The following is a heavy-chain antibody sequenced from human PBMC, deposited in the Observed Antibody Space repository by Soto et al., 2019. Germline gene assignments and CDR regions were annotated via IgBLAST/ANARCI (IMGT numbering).Heavy chain of an antibody. Sequence: HPGGSLRLSCAASGFTFSSYAMSWVRQAPGKGLEWASAISGSGGSTYYADSVKGRFTISRDNSKNTLYLQMNSLRAEDTAVYYCAKDRGYSGYFDYWGQGTLVTVSS. CDR3: AKDRGYSGYFDY. J-gene: IGHJ4*02. CDR1: GFTFSSYA. D-gene: IGHD1-26*01. CDR2: ISGSGGST. V-gene: IGHV3-23*01.